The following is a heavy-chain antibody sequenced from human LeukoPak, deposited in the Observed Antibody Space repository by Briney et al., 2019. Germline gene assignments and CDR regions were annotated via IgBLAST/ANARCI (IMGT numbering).Heavy chain of an antibody. Sequence: GGSLRLSCAASGFTFSSYSMNWVRQAPGKGLEWVSSISSSSSYIYYADSVKGRFTISRDNAKNSLYLQMNSLRAEDTAVYHCARDPVLLWFGAFDYWGQGTLVTVSS. CDR1: GFTFSSYS. J-gene: IGHJ4*02. CDR3: ARDPVLLWFGAFDY. V-gene: IGHV3-21*01. CDR2: ISSSSSYI. D-gene: IGHD3-10*01.